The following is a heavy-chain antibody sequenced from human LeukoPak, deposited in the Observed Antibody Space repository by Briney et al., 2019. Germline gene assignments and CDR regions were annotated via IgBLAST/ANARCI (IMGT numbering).Heavy chain of an antibody. D-gene: IGHD6-25*01. V-gene: IGHV4-39*01. CDR3: GASSGWGAFDV. J-gene: IGHJ3*01. Sequence: SETLSLTCTVSGGSISGSDNYWGWIRQPPGKGLEWILSIYYGGTTYYNPSLKSRVTISVAKSENPFNLNPYSVAAADTAVYYCGASSGWGAFDVWGRGTMVTVSS. CDR1: GGSISGSDNY. CDR2: IYYGGTT.